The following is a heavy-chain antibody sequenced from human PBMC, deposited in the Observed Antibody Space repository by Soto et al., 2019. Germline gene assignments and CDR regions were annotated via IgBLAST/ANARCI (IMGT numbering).Heavy chain of an antibody. CDR1: GLTFSDRY. V-gene: IGHV3-72*01. CDR3: ARDGGYNWNYSLRSWFDP. J-gene: IGHJ5*02. Sequence: PGGSLRLSCAASGLTFSDRYMDWVRQAPGKGLEWVGRIRKKTNSYTTEYAASVKGRFIISRDDSTNSLYLQMSSLKTEDTAVYYCARDGGYNWNYSLRSWFDPWGQGTLVTVSS. D-gene: IGHD1-7*01. CDR2: IRKKTNSYTT.